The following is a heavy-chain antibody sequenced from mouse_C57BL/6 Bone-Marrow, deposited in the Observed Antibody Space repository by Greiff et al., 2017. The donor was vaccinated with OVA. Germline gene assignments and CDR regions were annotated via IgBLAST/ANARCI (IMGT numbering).Heavy chain of an antibody. V-gene: IGHV5-6*01. D-gene: IGHD2-1*01. CDR3: ARYYYGNYDWYFDV. CDR1: GFTFSSYG. J-gene: IGHJ1*03. CDR2: ISSGGSYT. Sequence: EVQRVESGGALVKPGGSLKLSCAASGFTFSSYGMSWVRQTPDKRLEWVATISSGGSYTYYPDSVKGRFTISRDNAKNTLYLQLSSLKSEDTAMYYCARYYYGNYDWYFDVWGTGTTVTVSS.